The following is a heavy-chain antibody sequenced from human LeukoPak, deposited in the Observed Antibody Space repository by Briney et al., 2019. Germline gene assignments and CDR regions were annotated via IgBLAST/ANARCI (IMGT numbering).Heavy chain of an antibody. J-gene: IGHJ5*02. CDR3: ARAAQPGFDP. Sequence: GGSLRLSCGASGLTFSSYSMNWVRQAPGKGLEWVSYISSDSGTIYQADSVKGRFTISRDNAKNSLYLQMNSLRAEDTAVYHCARAAQPGFDPWGQEPWSSSPQ. CDR1: GLTFSSYS. V-gene: IGHV3-48*01. CDR2: ISSDSGTI. D-gene: IGHD1-14*01.